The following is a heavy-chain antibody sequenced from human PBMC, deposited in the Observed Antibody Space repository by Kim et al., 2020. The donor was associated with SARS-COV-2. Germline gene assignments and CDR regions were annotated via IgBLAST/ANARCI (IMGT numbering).Heavy chain of an antibody. Sequence: GGSLRLSCAASGFSFSNAWMSWVRQAPGKGLEWVGRIKSKTDGGTTDYAAPVKGRFTISRDDSKNTLYLQMNSLKTEDTAVYYCTTDGCTSTSCYEWFYYYAMDVWGQGTTVTVSS. D-gene: IGHD2-2*01. CDR3: TTDGCTSTSCYEWFYYYAMDV. J-gene: IGHJ6*02. CDR1: GFSFSNAW. CDR2: IKSKTDGGTT. V-gene: IGHV3-15*01.